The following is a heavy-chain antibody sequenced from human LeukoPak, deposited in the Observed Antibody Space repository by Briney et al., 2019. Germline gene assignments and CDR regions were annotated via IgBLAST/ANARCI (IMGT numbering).Heavy chain of an antibody. CDR1: GFTFSSYA. V-gene: IGHV3-23*01. Sequence: GGPLRLSCAASGFTFSSYAMRWVRQAPGRGLEWVSAISGSGGSTYYADSVKGRFTISRDNSKNTLYLQMNSLRAEDTAVYYCAKDIYYDFWSGYYGTFDYWGQGTLVTVSS. J-gene: IGHJ4*02. CDR3: AKDIYYDFWSGYYGTFDY. D-gene: IGHD3-3*01. CDR2: ISGSGGST.